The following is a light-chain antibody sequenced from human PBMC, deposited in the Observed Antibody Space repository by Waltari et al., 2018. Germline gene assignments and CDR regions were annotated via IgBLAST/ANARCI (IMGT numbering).Light chain of an antibody. CDR3: ATWDDSLKGFV. CDR2: DNF. V-gene: IGLV1-44*01. Sequence: QSVLTQPPSASGTPGQRVTISCSGRSSDIGSNTVNWYQHLPGTAPRLLIYDNFYRPSGVPDRFSGSKSGTSASLAISGLQSEDEAVFYCATWDDSLKGFVFGSGTNFTVL. J-gene: IGLJ1*01. CDR1: SSDIGSNT.